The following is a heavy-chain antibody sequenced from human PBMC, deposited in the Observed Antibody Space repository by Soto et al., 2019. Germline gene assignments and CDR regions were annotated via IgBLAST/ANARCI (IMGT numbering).Heavy chain of an antibody. CDR1: GGIFSTYA. CDR3: ARDRDDYGSGNYYNRIDF. V-gene: IGHV1-69*01. D-gene: IGHD3-10*01. CDR2: IIPLFGTP. J-gene: IGHJ4*02. Sequence: QVQLVQSGAEVKKPGSSVKVSCKASGGIFSTYAISWLRQAPGQGLEWMGGIIPLFGTPNYAQRFQGRVTITADECTSTAYMELSTLRSEDTAVYYCARDRDDYGSGNYYNRIDFWGQGTLVTVSS.